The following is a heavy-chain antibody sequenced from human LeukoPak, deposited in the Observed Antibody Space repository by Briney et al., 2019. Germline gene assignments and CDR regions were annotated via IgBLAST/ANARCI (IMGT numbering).Heavy chain of an antibody. Sequence: GGSLRLSCAASGFTFSSYGMHWVRQAPGKGLEWVAFIRYDGSNKYYADSVKGRFTISRDNSKNTLYLQMNSLRAEDTAVYYCAKDGYDGSGYFFDYWGQGTLVTVSS. CDR2: IRYDGSNK. J-gene: IGHJ4*02. CDR1: GFTFSSYG. CDR3: AKDGYDGSGYFFDY. V-gene: IGHV3-30*02. D-gene: IGHD3-22*01.